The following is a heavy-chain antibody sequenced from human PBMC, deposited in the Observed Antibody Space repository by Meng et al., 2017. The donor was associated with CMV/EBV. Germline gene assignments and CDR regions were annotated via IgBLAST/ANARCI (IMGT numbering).Heavy chain of an antibody. D-gene: IGHD2-2*01. CDR2: IIPIFGTA. Sequence: VRLGQAGGEVKKPGASVKVYCKASGGTFSSYAISWVRQAPGQGLEWMGGIIPIFGTANYAQKFQGRVTITADESTSTAYMELSSLRSEDTAVYYCARNQPSRGRSHEDYWGQGTLVTVSS. CDR3: ARNQPSRGRSHEDY. V-gene: IGHV1-69*12. CDR1: GGTFSSYA. J-gene: IGHJ4*02.